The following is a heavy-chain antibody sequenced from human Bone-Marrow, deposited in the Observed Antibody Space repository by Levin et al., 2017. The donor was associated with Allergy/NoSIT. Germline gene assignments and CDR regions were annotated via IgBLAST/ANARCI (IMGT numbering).Heavy chain of an antibody. V-gene: IGHV3-9*01. CDR3: AKDSGYYFGSRSSFNGWFDS. J-gene: IGHJ5*01. D-gene: IGHD3-10*01. CDR2: ISWNSTNI. CDR1: GFTFDDYA. Sequence: SLKISCAASGFTFDDYAMHWVRQVPGKGLEWVSSISWNSTNIGYADSVKGRFIMSRDNAKNSLFLQMSSLRLEDTAFYYCAKDSGYYFGSRSSFNGWFDSWGQGSLVTVSS.